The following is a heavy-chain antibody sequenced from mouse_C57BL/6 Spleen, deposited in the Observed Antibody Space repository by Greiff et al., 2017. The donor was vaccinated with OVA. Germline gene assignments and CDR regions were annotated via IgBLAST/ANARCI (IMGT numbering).Heavy chain of an antibody. CDR3: ARAESGYEGWDFDV. J-gene: IGHJ1*03. Sequence: VQLQQSGPELVKPGASVKIPCKASGYTFTDYNMDWVKQSHGKSLEWIGEINPNNGGTIYNQKFKGKATLTVDKSSSTAYMELRSLTSEDTAVYYCARAESGYEGWDFDVGGTGTTCTVSS. V-gene: IGHV1-18*01. D-gene: IGHD2-2*01. CDR2: INPNNGGT. CDR1: GYTFTDYN.